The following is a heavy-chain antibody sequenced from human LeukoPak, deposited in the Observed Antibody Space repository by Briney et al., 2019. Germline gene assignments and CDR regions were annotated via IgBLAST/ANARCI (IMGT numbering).Heavy chain of an antibody. J-gene: IGHJ4*02. D-gene: IGHD3-10*01. CDR2: ISGSGGST. CDR3: AIEEGAYYGSGTYFDY. Sequence: GGSLRLSCAASGFTFSSYAMNWVRQAPGKVLKWVSAISGSGGSTYYADSVKGRFTISRDNSKNTLYLQMNSLRAEDTAVYYCAIEEGAYYGSGTYFDYWGRGTLVTVSS. V-gene: IGHV3-23*01. CDR1: GFTFSSYA.